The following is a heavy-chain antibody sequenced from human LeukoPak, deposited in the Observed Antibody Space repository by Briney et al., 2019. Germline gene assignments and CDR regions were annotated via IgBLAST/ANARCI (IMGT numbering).Heavy chain of an antibody. V-gene: IGHV3-30*02. J-gene: IGHJ6*03. Sequence: GGSLRLSCAASGFTFSSYGMHWVRQAPGKGLEWVAFIRYDGSNKYYADSVKGRFTISRDNSKNTLYLQMNSLRAEDTAVYYCAKEGSSGSYSDYYYYMDVWGKGTTVTVSS. CDR1: GFTFSSYG. D-gene: IGHD1-26*01. CDR3: AKEGSSGSYSDYYYYMDV. CDR2: IRYDGSNK.